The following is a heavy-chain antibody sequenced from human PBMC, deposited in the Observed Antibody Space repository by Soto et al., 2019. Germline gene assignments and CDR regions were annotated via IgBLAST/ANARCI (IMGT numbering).Heavy chain of an antibody. V-gene: IGHV4-30-4*01. CDR1: GGSISSGDYY. Sequence: SETLSLTCTVSGGSISSGDYYWSWIRQPPGKGLEWIGYIYYSGSTYYNPSLKSRVTISVDTSKDQFSLKLSSVTAADTAVYYCARADSSGYTLRDWFDPWGQGTLVTVSS. D-gene: IGHD3-22*01. CDR3: ARADSSGYTLRDWFDP. CDR2: IYYSGST. J-gene: IGHJ5*02.